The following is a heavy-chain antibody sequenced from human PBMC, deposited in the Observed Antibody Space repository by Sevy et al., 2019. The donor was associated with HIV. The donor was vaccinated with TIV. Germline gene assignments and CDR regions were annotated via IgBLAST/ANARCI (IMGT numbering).Heavy chain of an antibody. CDR2: IKQDESEK. CDR1: GFTFTDYW. V-gene: IGHV3-7*01. Sequence: GGSLRLSCAASGFTFTDYWMSWVRQTPGKGLEWVATIKQDESEKYYVDSVKGRFAIPRDNGKNSVSLQMNGLRVEDTALYYCTREVGGFNWRPYYFDSWGQGTLVTVSS. D-gene: IGHD3-16*01. CDR3: TREVGGFNWRPYYFDS. J-gene: IGHJ4*02.